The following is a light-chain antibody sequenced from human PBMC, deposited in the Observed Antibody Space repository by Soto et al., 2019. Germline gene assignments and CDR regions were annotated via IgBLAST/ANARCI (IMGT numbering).Light chain of an antibody. J-gene: IGLJ7*01. CDR1: NSDVGAYNY. CDR2: DVS. CDR3: SSYTTSSTLV. Sequence: QSALTQPASVSGSPGQSITISCTGTNSDVGAYNYVSWFQQHPGKAPKHMIYDVSNRPSGVSDRFSGSKSGNTASLTISGLQAEDEADYYCSSYTTSSTLVFGTGTQLTVL. V-gene: IGLV2-14*01.